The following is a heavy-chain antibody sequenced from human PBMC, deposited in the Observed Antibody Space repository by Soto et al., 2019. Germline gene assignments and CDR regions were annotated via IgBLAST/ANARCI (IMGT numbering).Heavy chain of an antibody. D-gene: IGHD3-10*01. CDR1: GGSISSGGYS. CDR3: ARVPGP. J-gene: IGHJ5*02. Sequence: SETLSLTCAVSGGSISSGGYSWTWIRQPPGKGLEWIGYIYHGASTYYNPSLKSRVTISVDRSKNQFSLKLSSVTAADTAVYYCARVPGPWGQGTLVTVSS. CDR2: IYHGAST. V-gene: IGHV4-30-2*01.